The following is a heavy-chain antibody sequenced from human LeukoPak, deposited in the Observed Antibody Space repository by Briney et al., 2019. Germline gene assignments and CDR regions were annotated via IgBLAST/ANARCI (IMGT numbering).Heavy chain of an antibody. CDR3: ARVSAAGMFYYYYGMDV. D-gene: IGHD6-13*01. CDR1: GFTFSNYG. CDR2: IWYDGSNT. V-gene: IGHV3-33*01. Sequence: GGSLRLSCAASGFTFSNYGIHWVRQAPGKGLEWVAVIWYDGSNTYYADSVKGRFAISRDNSKNTLYLQMSRLRAEDTAVYYCARVSAAGMFYYYYGMDVWGQGTTVTVSS. J-gene: IGHJ6*02.